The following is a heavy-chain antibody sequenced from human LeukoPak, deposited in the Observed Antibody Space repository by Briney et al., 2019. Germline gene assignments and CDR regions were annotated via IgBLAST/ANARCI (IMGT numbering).Heavy chain of an antibody. D-gene: IGHD4-17*01. CDR1: GGTFSSYA. J-gene: IGHJ4*02. Sequence: EASVKVSCKASGGTFSSYAISWVRQAPGQGLEWMGGIIPIFGTANYAQKFQGRVTITADEPTSTAYMEQSSLRSEDTAVYYCARGPPGTDGDYGVGDCWGQGTLVTVSS. CDR3: ARGPPGTDGDYGVGDC. V-gene: IGHV1-69*13. CDR2: IIPIFGTA.